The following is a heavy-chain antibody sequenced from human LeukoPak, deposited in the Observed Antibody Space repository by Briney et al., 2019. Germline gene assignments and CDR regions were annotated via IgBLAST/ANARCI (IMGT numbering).Heavy chain of an antibody. Sequence: PSETLSLTCTVSGGSISSYYWSWIRQPPGKGLEWIGYIYYSGSTNYNPSLKSRVTISVDTSKNQFSLKLSSVTAADTALYYCARDRRYTDAFDIWGQGTMVTVSS. CDR1: GGSISSYY. D-gene: IGHD5-24*01. CDR3: ARDRRYTDAFDI. J-gene: IGHJ3*02. V-gene: IGHV4-59*01. CDR2: IYYSGST.